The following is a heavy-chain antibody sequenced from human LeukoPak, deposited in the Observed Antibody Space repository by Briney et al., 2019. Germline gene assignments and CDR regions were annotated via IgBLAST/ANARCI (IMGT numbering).Heavy chain of an antibody. V-gene: IGHV1-8*01. Sequence: AASVKVSCKASGYTFTSYDINWVRQATGQGLEWMGWMNPNSGNTGYAQKFQGRVTMTRNTSISTAYMELSSLRSEDTAVYYCARDSFEMATIGPDYWGQGTLVTASS. CDR2: MNPNSGNT. D-gene: IGHD5-24*01. CDR3: ARDSFEMATIGPDY. CDR1: GYTFTSYD. J-gene: IGHJ4*02.